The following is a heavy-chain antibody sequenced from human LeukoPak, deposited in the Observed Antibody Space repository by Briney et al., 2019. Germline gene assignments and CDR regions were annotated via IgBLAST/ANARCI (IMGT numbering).Heavy chain of an antibody. Sequence: GGSLRLSCAASGFTFDDYGMSWVRHAPGKGLEWVSGIIWNGGGTGYADSVKGRFTISRDNAKNSLYLQMNSLRAEDTALYYCARGRIVVVPAAFFDYWGQGTLVTVSS. V-gene: IGHV3-20*04. CDR3: ARGRIVVVPAAFFDY. CDR2: IIWNGGGT. D-gene: IGHD2-2*01. J-gene: IGHJ4*02. CDR1: GFTFDDYG.